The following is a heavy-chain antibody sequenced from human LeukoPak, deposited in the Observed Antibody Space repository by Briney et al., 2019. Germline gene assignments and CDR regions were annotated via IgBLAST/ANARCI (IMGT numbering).Heavy chain of an antibody. CDR1: GYTFTGYY. CDR2: INPNSGGT. Sequence: ASVKVSCKASGYTFTGYYMHWVRQAPGQGLEWMGWINPNSGGTNYAQKFQGRVTMTRDTSISTAYMELSRLRSDDTAVYYCARAVGVLVPDGGWFDPWGQGTLVTVSS. D-gene: IGHD6-6*01. J-gene: IGHJ5*02. CDR3: ARAVGVLVPDGGWFDP. V-gene: IGHV1-2*02.